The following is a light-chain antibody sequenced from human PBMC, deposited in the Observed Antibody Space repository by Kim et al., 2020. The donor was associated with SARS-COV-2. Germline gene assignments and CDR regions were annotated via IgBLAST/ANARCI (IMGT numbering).Light chain of an antibody. Sequence: SASVGYRVTITCRASQGISSSLAWYQKKPGKAPKLLIYAASTLQSGVPSKFSGSGSGTDFTLTISSLQPEDFATYYCQQLNSYPLTFGGGTKVEI. J-gene: IGKJ4*01. V-gene: IGKV1-9*01. CDR1: QGISSS. CDR3: QQLNSYPLT. CDR2: AAS.